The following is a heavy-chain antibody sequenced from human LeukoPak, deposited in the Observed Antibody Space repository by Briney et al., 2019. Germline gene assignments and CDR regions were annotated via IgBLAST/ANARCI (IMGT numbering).Heavy chain of an antibody. CDR1: GGSFSGYY. CDR3: ARFRRYCSSTSCYDLGYYYYYMDV. Sequence: NPSETLSLTCAVYGGSFSGYYWSWIRQPPGKGLEWIGEINHSGSTNYNPSLKSRVTISVDTSKNQFSLKLSSVTAADTAVYYCARFRRYCSSTSCYDLGYYYYYMDVWGKGTTVTVSS. V-gene: IGHV4-34*01. D-gene: IGHD2-2*01. CDR2: INHSGST. J-gene: IGHJ6*03.